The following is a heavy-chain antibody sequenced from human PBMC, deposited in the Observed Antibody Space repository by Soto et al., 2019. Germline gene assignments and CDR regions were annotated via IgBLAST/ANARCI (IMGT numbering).Heavy chain of an antibody. J-gene: IGHJ6*02. CDR1: GFVFGDYY. CDR3: ARATDCGGACYSGYYYGFDV. Sequence: QAQLVESGGGSVKPGGSLRLSCAASGFVFGDYYMTWIRQAPGKGLEWLAYITRTGPTTHYADSVKGRFTISRDNAKNSLYLQLNSLRAEDTAVYYCARATDCGGACYSGYYYGFDVWGQGTTVTVSS. D-gene: IGHD2-21*02. V-gene: IGHV3-11*01. CDR2: ITRTGPTT.